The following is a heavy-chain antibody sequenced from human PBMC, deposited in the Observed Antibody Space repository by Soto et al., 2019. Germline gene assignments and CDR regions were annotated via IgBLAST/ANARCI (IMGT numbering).Heavy chain of an antibody. CDR2: IRSNDYGGAR. Sequence: DVQLAESGGGLVKPGRSLRLSCTASGFIFGDYEMNWFRQAPGKGLEWVGFIRSNDYGGARHYVASVIGRFTISRNDSKSIAYLQMNSLKAEDTAVYYCSRHARVGESLARNYYAMDVWGQGTTVTVSS. J-gene: IGHJ6*02. CDR3: SRHARVGESLARNYYAMDV. D-gene: IGHD3-10*01. CDR1: GFIFGDYE. V-gene: IGHV3-49*05.